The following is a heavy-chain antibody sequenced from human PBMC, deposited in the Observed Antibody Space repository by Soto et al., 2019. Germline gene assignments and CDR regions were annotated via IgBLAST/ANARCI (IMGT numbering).Heavy chain of an antibody. D-gene: IGHD6-19*01. CDR2: IYPGDSDT. V-gene: IGHV5-51*01. CDR3: AKRAEGIAVAGPFDY. J-gene: IGHJ4*02. CDR1: GYSFTSYW. Sequence: PRESLKISCKGSGYSFTSYWIGCVRQMPGKGLEWMGIIYPGDSDTRYSPSFQGQVTISADKSISTAYLQWSSLKASDTAMYYCAKRAEGIAVAGPFDYWGQGTLVTVSS.